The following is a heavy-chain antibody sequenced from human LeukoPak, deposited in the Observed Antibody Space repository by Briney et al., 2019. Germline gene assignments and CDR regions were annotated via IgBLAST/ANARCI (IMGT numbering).Heavy chain of an antibody. Sequence: GASVKVSCKASGYTFTGYYLHWVRQAPGQGLEWMGWIDPNRGVTNYAQKFQGRVAMTRDRSISTAYMELSSLRSDDTAVYHCARDPATQYYYDLWGQGTLVTVSP. V-gene: IGHV1-2*02. CDR1: GYTFTGYY. CDR2: IDPNRGVT. D-gene: IGHD4-11*01. CDR3: ARDPATQYYYDL. J-gene: IGHJ4*02.